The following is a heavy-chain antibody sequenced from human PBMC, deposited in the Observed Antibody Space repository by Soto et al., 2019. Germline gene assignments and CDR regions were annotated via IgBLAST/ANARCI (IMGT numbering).Heavy chain of an antibody. V-gene: IGHV4-30-4*01. CDR2: IYYSGST. CDR3: ARAVAAAENYFDY. CDR1: GCSISSGDYY. J-gene: IGHJ4*02. D-gene: IGHD6-13*01. Sequence: TLSLTCTVSGCSISSGDYYWSWIRQPPGKGLEWIGYIYYSGSTYYNPSLKSRVTISVDTSKNQFSLKLSSVTAADTAVYYCARAVAAAENYFDYWGQGTLVTVSS.